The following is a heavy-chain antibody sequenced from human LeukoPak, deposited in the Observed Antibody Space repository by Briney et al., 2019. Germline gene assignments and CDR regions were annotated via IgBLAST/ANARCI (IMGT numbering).Heavy chain of an antibody. CDR2: ISYDGSNK. CDR3: AKGSVVGAFYFDY. D-gene: IGHD1-26*01. V-gene: IGHV3-30*18. CDR1: GFTFSSYG. Sequence: GGSLRLSCAASGFTFSSYGMHWVRQAPGKGLEWVAVISYDGSNKYYADSVKGRFTISRDNSKNTLYLQMSSLRAEDTAVYYCAKGSVVGAFYFDYWGQGTLVTVSS. J-gene: IGHJ4*02.